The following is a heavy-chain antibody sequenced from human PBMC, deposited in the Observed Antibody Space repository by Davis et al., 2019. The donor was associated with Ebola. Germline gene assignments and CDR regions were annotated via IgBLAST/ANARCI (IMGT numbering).Heavy chain of an antibody. CDR1: GFPFTNAW. CDR3: AREVPFCGGDCLDY. V-gene: IGHV3-11*04. J-gene: IGHJ4*02. CDR2: IDSSASTT. Sequence: GESLKISCVASGFPFTNAWMSWVRQAPGKGLEWVSYIDSSASTTYYADSVKGRFTISRDNAKNSLFLQMNSLTAEDTALYYCAREVPFCGGDCLDYWGQGTLVTVSS. D-gene: IGHD2-21*01.